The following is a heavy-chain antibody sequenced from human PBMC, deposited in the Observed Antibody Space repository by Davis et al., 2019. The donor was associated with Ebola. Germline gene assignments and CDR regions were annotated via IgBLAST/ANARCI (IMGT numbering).Heavy chain of an antibody. J-gene: IGHJ2*01. D-gene: IGHD2-15*01. V-gene: IGHV1-46*01. CDR3: ARDSARYCSGGSCYGNWYFDF. CDR1: GYTFTSYY. Sequence: AASVKVSCKASGYTFTSYYMHWVRQAPGQGLEWMGIINPSGGSTSYAQKLQGRVTMTTDTSTSTAYMELSSLRSEDTAVYYCARDSARYCSGGSCYGNWYFDFWGRGTLVTVSS. CDR2: INPSGGST.